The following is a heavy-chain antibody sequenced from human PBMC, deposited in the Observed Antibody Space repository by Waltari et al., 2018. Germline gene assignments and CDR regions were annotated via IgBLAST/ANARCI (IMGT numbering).Heavy chain of an antibody. CDR3: TRGFASGIHYY. J-gene: IGHJ4*02. CDR1: GFTFSSYS. Sequence: EVQLLASGGGWVQHGGSLRLSGAASGFTFSSYSITWVRQAPGKGLECVSYISKTITTIHYADSVKGRFTISRDNAKNSVYLQMNSLRDEDTAMYYCTRGFASGIHYYWGQGTLVTVSS. D-gene: IGHD3-10*01. V-gene: IGHV3-48*02. CDR2: ISKTITTI.